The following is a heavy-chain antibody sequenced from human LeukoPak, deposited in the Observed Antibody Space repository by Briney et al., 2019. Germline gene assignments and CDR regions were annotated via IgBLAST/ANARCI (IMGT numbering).Heavy chain of an antibody. CDR2: IQYDGSKK. D-gene: IGHD3-22*01. J-gene: IGHJ4*02. CDR1: GFTFSSNG. Sequence: GGSLRLSCVASGFTFSSNGMHWVRQAPGKGLEWVTFIQYDGSKKYYADSVKGRFTISRDNSKNTLYLQMNSLRAEDTAVYYCANTPRRYYDSSGYPRDYWGQGTLVTVSS. CDR3: ANTPRRYYDSSGYPRDY. V-gene: IGHV3-30*02.